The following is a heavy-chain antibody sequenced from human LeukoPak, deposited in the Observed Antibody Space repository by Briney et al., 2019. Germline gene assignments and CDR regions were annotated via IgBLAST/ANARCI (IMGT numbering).Heavy chain of an antibody. J-gene: IGHJ3*02. CDR1: GFTFSSYW. D-gene: IGHD3-22*01. CDR3: ARDLQYYDSSGYYYDAFDI. V-gene: IGHV3-7*01. CDR2: IKQDGSEK. Sequence: PGGSLRLSCAASGFTFSSYWMSWVRQAPGKGLEWVANIKQDGSEKYYADSVKGRFTISRDNAKNSLYLQMNSLRAEDTAVYYCARDLQYYDSSGYYYDAFDIWGQGTMVTVSS.